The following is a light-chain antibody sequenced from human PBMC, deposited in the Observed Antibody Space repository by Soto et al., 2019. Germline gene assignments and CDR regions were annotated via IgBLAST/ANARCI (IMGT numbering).Light chain of an antibody. J-gene: IGKJ2*01. CDR3: QYYGSSPPTT. CDR1: QSVTSTY. Sequence: EFVLTQSPGTLSLSPGERAILSCRASQSVTSTYIAWYQQKPGQAPRLLIYGACSRATDIPDRFSGSGSGTDFTLTVSRLEDDDCEVYYCQYYGSSPPTTFGQGTKLEIK. V-gene: IGKV3-20*01. CDR2: GAC.